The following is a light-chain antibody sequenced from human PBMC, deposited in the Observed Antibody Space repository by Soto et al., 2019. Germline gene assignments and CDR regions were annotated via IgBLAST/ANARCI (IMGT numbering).Light chain of an antibody. CDR2: DAS. V-gene: IGKV1-5*01. Sequence: IQMTQSPSTLAASLGDRVTITCRASQSISSWLAWYQQKPGKAPKLLIYDASSLESGVPSRFSGSGSGTEFTLTISSLQPDDFATYYCQQYNSYPTSFGQGTKVDIK. J-gene: IGKJ1*01. CDR3: QQYNSYPTS. CDR1: QSISSW.